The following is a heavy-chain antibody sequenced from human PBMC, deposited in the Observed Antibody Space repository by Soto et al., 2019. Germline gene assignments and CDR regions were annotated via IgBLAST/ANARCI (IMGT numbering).Heavy chain of an antibody. V-gene: IGHV4-59*08. CDR2: IYYSGST. D-gene: IGHD5-12*01. J-gene: IGHJ4*02. CDR3: ARQEYSGYDFDY. Sequence: SETLSLTCTVSGGSISSYYWSWIRQPPGKGLEWIGYIYYSGSTNYNPSLKSRVTISVDTSKNQFSLKLSSVTAADTAVYYCARQEYSGYDFDYWGQGTLVTVSS. CDR1: GGSISSYY.